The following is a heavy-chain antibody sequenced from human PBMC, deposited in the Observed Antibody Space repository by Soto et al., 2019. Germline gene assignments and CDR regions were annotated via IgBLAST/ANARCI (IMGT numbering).Heavy chain of an antibody. V-gene: IGHV1-2*02. Sequence: ASVKVSCKASGYTFTGYYMHWVRQAPGQGLEWMGWINPNSGGTNYAQKFQGRVTMTRDTSISTAYMELSRLRSDDTAVYYCARDNSSSWYVVPYYYGMDVWGQGTTVTVSS. CDR1: GYTFTGYY. D-gene: IGHD6-13*01. J-gene: IGHJ6*02. CDR2: INPNSGGT. CDR3: ARDNSSSWYVVPYYYGMDV.